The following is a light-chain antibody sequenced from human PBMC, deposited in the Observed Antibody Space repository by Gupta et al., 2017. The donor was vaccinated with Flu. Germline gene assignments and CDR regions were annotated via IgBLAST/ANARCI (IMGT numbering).Light chain of an antibody. CDR2: KNS. V-gene: IGLV1-47*01. CDR3: AVWDDSMNGHLV. J-gene: IGLJ3*02. Sequence: VTISCSGTSSNIGRYFVSWCQVLPGTGPRLLIYKNSQRPSGVPDRFSGSKSGTSASLAVSGLRAEDQADYYCAVWDDSMNGHLVFGGGTKLTVL. CDR1: SSNIGRYF.